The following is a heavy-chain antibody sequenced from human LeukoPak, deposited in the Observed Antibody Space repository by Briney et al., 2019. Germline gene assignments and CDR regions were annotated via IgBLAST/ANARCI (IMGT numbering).Heavy chain of an antibody. CDR2: IYHSGST. D-gene: IGHD5-18*01. Sequence: SETLSLTCTVSGYSISSGYYWGWIRQPPGKGLEWIGSIYHSGSTYYNPSLKSRVTISVDTSKNQFSLKLSSATAADTAVYYCARVGPSDTAMVMVDYYFDYWGQGTLVTVSS. J-gene: IGHJ4*02. CDR3: ARVGPSDTAMVMVDYYFDY. V-gene: IGHV4-38-2*02. CDR1: GYSISSGYY.